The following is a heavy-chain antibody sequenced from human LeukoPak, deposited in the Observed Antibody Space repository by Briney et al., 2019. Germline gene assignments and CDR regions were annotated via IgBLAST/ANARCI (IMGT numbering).Heavy chain of an antibody. CDR1: GFTFSSYG. CDR3: AKAGILLHYYYYYYMDV. J-gene: IGHJ6*03. Sequence: QPGGTLRLSCAASGFTFSSYGMSWVRQAPGKGLEWVSAISGSGGSTYYADSVKGRFTISRDNSKNTLYLQMNSLRAEDTAVYYCAKAGILLHYYYYYYMDVWGKGTTVTISS. D-gene: IGHD2-15*01. CDR2: ISGSGGST. V-gene: IGHV3-23*01.